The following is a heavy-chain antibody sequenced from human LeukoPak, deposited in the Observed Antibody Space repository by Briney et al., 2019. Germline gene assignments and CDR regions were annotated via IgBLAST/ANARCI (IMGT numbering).Heavy chain of an antibody. J-gene: IGHJ5*02. CDR3: ASSNYDILTGYYNWFDP. Sequence: GESLKISCKGSGYSFTSYWIGWVRQMPGKGLEWMGIIYPGDSDTRYSPSFQGQVTISADKSISTAYLQWSSLRASDTAMYYCASSNYDILTGYYNWFDPWGQGTLVTVS. D-gene: IGHD3-9*01. CDR2: IYPGDSDT. CDR1: GYSFTSYW. V-gene: IGHV5-51*01.